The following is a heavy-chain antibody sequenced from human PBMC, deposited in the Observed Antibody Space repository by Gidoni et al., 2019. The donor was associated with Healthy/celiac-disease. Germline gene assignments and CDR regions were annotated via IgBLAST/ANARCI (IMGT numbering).Heavy chain of an antibody. CDR2: INHSGST. Sequence: QVQLQQWGAGLLKPSETLSLTCAVYGGSLSGYYWSWIRQPPGKGLEWIGEINHSGSTNYIPSLKSRVTISVDTSKNQFSLKLSSVTAADTAVYYCARGGYDSSGYLNYWGQGTLVTVSS. D-gene: IGHD3-22*01. CDR3: ARGGYDSSGYLNY. V-gene: IGHV4-34*01. CDR1: GGSLSGYY. J-gene: IGHJ4*02.